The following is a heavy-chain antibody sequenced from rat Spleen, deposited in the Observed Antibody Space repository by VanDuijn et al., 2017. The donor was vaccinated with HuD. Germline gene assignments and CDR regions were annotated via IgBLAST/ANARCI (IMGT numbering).Heavy chain of an antibody. Sequence: EVQFQESGPGLVKPSQSLSLTCSVTGYSITSNYWGWIRKFPGNKMEWLGYISYSGSTSYKPSLKTRISITRDTSKNQFFLQLNSVTTEDTATYYCARYIGDNSGFAYWGQGTLVTVSS. D-gene: IGHD4-3*01. CDR2: ISYSGST. CDR1: GYSITSNY. J-gene: IGHJ3*01. V-gene: IGHV3-1*01. CDR3: ARYIGDNSGFAY.